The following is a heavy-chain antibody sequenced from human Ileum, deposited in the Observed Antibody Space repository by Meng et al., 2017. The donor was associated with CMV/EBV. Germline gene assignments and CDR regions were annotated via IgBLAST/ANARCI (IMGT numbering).Heavy chain of an antibody. D-gene: IGHD4-17*01. Sequence: RGSRRRPVKPPETPSLTCTTSAAFANNCYWSWIRQPAGKGLQWIGRISTNGSDNNNPSLKSRVTKSVDTSKKQFSLKLSSVTAADTAVYYCARSGLRGIYVDYWGQGTLVTVSS. V-gene: IGHV4-4*07. J-gene: IGHJ4*02. CDR1: AAFANNCY. CDR3: ARSGLRGIYVDY. CDR2: ISTNGSD.